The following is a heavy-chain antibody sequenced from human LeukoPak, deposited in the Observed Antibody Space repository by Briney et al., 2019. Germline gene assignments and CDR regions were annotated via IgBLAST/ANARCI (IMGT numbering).Heavy chain of an antibody. CDR3: ARESWFDP. Sequence: GGSLRLSCAASVFTFSIYSMNWVRQAPGKGLEWVSFISSSSSKTYYADSVKGRFTISRDNAKNSLYLQMNSLRAEDTAVYYCARESWFDPWGQGTLVTVSS. CDR2: ISSSSSKT. J-gene: IGHJ5*02. V-gene: IGHV3-48*01. CDR1: VFTFSIYS.